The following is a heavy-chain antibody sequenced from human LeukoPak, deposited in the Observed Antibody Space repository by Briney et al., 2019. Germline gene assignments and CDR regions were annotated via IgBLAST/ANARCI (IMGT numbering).Heavy chain of an antibody. V-gene: IGHV3-74*01. CDR1: GFSFSSYW. J-gene: IGHJ4*02. CDR3: ARVHTDYDSSGALGY. Sequence: GGSLRLSCAASGFSFSSYWMHWVRQAPGKGPVWVSLISNDESTIIYADSVKGRFTISRDNAKNTLYLQMNSLRAEDTAVYYCARVHTDYDSSGALGYWGQGTLVTVSS. D-gene: IGHD3-22*01. CDR2: ISNDESTI.